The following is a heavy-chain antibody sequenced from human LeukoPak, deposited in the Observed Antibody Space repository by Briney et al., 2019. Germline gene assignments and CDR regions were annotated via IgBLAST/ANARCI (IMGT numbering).Heavy chain of an antibody. CDR1: GYTFTGYY. CDR2: INPNSGGT. Sequence: ASVKVSCKVSGYTFTGYYMRWVRQAPGQGLEWMGWINPNSGGTNYAQKFQGRVTMTRDTSISTAYMELSRLRSDDTAVYYCARWRGPTAFDIWGQGTMVTVSS. V-gene: IGHV1-2*02. J-gene: IGHJ3*02. CDR3: ARWRGPTAFDI. D-gene: IGHD3-3*01.